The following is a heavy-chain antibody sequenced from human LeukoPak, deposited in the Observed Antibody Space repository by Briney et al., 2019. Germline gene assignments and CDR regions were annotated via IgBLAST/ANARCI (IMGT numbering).Heavy chain of an antibody. Sequence: GGSLRLSCAASGFTFSSYSMHWVRQAPGKGLEWVAVTSYDEESKFYAVSVKGRFTISRDNSKNSLYLQMNSLRTEDTAVYYCARGATSDFWTGYGWFDPWGQGTMVAVSS. CDR3: ARGATSDFWTGYGWFDP. D-gene: IGHD3/OR15-3a*01. CDR1: GFTFSSYS. J-gene: IGHJ5*02. CDR2: TSYDEESK. V-gene: IGHV3-30*04.